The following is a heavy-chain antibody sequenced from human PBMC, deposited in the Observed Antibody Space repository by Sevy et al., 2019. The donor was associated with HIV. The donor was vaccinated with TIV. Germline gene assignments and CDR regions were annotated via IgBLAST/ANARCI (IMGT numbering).Heavy chain of an antibody. J-gene: IGHJ6*02. CDR2: INPNSGGT. D-gene: IGHD2-2*02. V-gene: IGHV1-2*02. CDR1: GYTFTGYY. Sequence: ASVKVSCKASGYTFTGYYMHWVRQAPGQGLEWMGWINPNSGGTNYAQKFQGRVTMTRDTSISTAYMELGRLRSDDTAVYYCARDSQPDIVVVPAAIPPPYYYYGMDVWGQGTTVTVSS. CDR3: ARDSQPDIVVVPAAIPPPYYYYGMDV.